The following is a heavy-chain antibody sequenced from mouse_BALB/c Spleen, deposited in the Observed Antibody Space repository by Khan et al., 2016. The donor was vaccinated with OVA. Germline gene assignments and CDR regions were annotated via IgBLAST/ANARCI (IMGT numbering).Heavy chain of an antibody. V-gene: IGHV3-2*02. J-gene: IGHJ3*01. CDR1: GYSITSEFA. D-gene: IGHD2-4*01. CDR3: ARKDYYDYDPFPY. CDR2: ISYSGNP. Sequence: VQLKQSGPGLVKPSQSLSLTCTVTGYSITSEFAWNWIRQFPGNKLEWMGYISYSGNPRYNPSFKRLISITRDTSRNQFFLQLNSVTTEDTATYYCARKDYYDYDPFPYWGQGTLVTVSA.